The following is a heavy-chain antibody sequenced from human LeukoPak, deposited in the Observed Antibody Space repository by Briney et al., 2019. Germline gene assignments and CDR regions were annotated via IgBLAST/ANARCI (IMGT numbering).Heavy chain of an antibody. D-gene: IGHD2-15*01. J-gene: IGHJ4*02. V-gene: IGHV3-7*01. CDR3: ARADIVVVVAATCFDY. CDR1: GFTFSSYW. CDR2: IKQDGSEK. Sequence: PGGSLRLSCAASGFTFSSYWMSWVRQALGKWLEWVANIKQDGSEKYYVDSVKGRFTISRDNAKNSLYLQMNSLRAEDTAVYYCARADIVVVVAATCFDYWGQGTLVTVSS.